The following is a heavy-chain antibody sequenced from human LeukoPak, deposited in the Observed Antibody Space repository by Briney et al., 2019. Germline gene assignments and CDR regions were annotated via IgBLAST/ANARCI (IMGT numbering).Heavy chain of an antibody. CDR2: IWYDGSNK. V-gene: IGHV3-33*01. D-gene: IGHD3-10*01. Sequence: QSGGSLKLSCAASGFTFSSYGMHWVRQAPGKGLEWVAVIWYDGSNKYYADSAKGRFTISRDNSKNTLYLQMNSLRAEDTAVYYCATESINADYWGQGTLVTVSS. J-gene: IGHJ4*02. CDR1: GFTFSSYG. CDR3: ATESINADY.